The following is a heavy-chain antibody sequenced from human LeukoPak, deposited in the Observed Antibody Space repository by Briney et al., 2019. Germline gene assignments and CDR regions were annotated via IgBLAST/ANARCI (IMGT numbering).Heavy chain of an antibody. CDR3: ARPAMIVPGGLWYFDY. V-gene: IGHV5-51*01. J-gene: IGHJ4*02. CDR1: GYSFTSYW. CDR2: IYPGDSDT. D-gene: IGHD3-22*01. Sequence: GESLKISCKGSGYSFTSYWIGWVRQMPGKGLEWMGIIYPGDSDTRYSPSFQGQVTISADKSISTAYLQWSSLKASDTAMYYCARPAMIVPGGLWYFDYWGQGTLVTVSS.